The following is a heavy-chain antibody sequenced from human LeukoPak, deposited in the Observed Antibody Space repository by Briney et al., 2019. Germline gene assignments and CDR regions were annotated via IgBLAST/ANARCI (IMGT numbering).Heavy chain of an antibody. CDR3: ARRAVRGGTNFDY. V-gene: IGHV6-1*01. J-gene: IGHJ4*02. Sequence: SQTLSLTCALSGNSVSGSPAVWNWIRQSPSRGLEWLGRAYYRSKWFIDYALSVKGRITITPDTSKNQFSLQLNSVTAEDTAVYYCARRAVRGGTNFDYWGQGTLVTVSS. CDR1: GNSVSGSPAV. CDR2: AYYRSKWFI. D-gene: IGHD3-10*01.